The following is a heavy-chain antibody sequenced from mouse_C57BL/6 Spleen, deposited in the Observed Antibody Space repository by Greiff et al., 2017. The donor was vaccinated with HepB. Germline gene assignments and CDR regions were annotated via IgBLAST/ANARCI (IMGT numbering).Heavy chain of an antibody. D-gene: IGHD4-1*01. Sequence: DVQLVESGGGLVKPGGSLKLSCAASGFTFSSYAMSWVRQTPEKRLEWVATISDGGSYTYYPDNVKGRFTISRDNAKNNLYLQMSHLKSEDTAMYYCARELTGTDYWGQGTTLTVSS. V-gene: IGHV5-4*01. CDR2: ISDGGSYT. J-gene: IGHJ2*01. CDR3: ARELTGTDY. CDR1: GFTFSSYA.